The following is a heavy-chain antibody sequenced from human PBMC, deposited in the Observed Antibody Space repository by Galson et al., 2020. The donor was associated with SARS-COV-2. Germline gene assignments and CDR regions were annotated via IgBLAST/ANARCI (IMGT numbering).Heavy chain of an antibody. V-gene: IGHV4-34*01. CDR3: ARRESGLFDWFLRGHYLDY. CDR1: GGSLSGYY. J-gene: IGHJ4*02. Sequence: SETLSLTCAVYGGSLSGYYWNWIRQPPGKRLEWFGEVNHSGSTNYNPSLKSRLIISTDTSKNQFSLRLSSVTAADTSVYYCARRESGLFDWFLRGHYLDYWSQGTLVTVSA. CDR2: VNHSGST. D-gene: IGHD3-9*01.